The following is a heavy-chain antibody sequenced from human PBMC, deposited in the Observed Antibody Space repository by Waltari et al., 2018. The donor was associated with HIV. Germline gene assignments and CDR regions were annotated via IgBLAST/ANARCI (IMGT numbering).Heavy chain of an antibody. CDR1: GFNFRIYW. CDR2: INIDGSDT. V-gene: IGHV3-74*01. CDR3: TRDLSTYGHEFDY. Sequence: VQLVDSGGKLVQQRGSLRLSCAASGFNFRIYWMHWIRHVPGKGLVWVSHINIDGSDTSYLESVKGRFTISRDNANNTLYLQMNNLRVEDTAMYFCTRDLSTYGHEFDYWGQGTLVTVAS. J-gene: IGHJ4*02. D-gene: IGHD2-2*01.